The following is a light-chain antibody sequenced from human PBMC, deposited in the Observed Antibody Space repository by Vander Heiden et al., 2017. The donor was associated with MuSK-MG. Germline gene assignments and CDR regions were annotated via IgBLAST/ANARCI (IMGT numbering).Light chain of an antibody. J-gene: IGKJ5*01. CDR2: DAS. Sequence: DIQMTQSPSSLSASVGDRVTITCQASQDISNYLNWYQQKPGKAPKLLIYDASNLETGVPSRFTGSGPRTDFTLTMRSLQPEDIATYYCQLYDALGHTFGQGTLLEIK. CDR3: QLYDALGHT. V-gene: IGKV1-33*01. CDR1: QDISNY.